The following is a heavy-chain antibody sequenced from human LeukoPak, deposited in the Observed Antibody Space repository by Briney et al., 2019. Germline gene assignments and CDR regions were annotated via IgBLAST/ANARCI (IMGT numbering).Heavy chain of an antibody. J-gene: IGHJ4*02. CDR2: IYSGGST. CDR3: ARVGSDYDILTGPPDY. V-gene: IGHV3-53*01. CDR1: EFTFSSYW. Sequence: GGSLRLSCVASEFTFSSYWMNWVRQAPGKGLEWVSVIYSGGSTYYADSVKGRFTISIDNSKNTLYLQMNSLRAEDTAVYYCARVGSDYDILTGPPDYWGQGTLVTVSS. D-gene: IGHD3-9*01.